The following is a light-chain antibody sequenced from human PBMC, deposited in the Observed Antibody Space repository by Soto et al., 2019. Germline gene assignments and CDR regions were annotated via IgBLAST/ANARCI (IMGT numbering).Light chain of an antibody. Sequence: QPVLTQPPSASGTPGQRVTISCSGSSSNIGSNSVNWYQQLPGTAPKLLIYSDNQRPSGVPVRFSGSKSGTSASLAISGLQSDDEADYCCATWDDSLDGLYVFGTGTKLTVL. CDR1: SSNIGSNS. V-gene: IGLV1-44*01. J-gene: IGLJ1*01. CDR2: SDN. CDR3: ATWDDSLDGLYV.